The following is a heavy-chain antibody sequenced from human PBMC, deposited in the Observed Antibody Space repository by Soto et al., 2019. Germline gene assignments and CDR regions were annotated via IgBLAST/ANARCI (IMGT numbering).Heavy chain of an antibody. J-gene: IGHJ6*02. CDR1: GYTFTSYG. CDR3: ARDPRSDDYSNLSLYYYYYYGMDV. Sequence: ASVKVSCKASGYTFTSYGISWVRQAPGQGLEWMGWISAYNGNTNYAQKLQGRVTMTTDTSTSTAYMELRSLRSDDTAVYYCARDPRSDDYSNLSLYYYYYYGMDVWGQGTTVTVSS. V-gene: IGHV1-18*01. D-gene: IGHD4-4*01. CDR2: ISAYNGNT.